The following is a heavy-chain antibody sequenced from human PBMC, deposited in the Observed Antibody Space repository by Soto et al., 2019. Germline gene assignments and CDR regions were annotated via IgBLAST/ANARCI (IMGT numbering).Heavy chain of an antibody. J-gene: IGHJ5*02. CDR3: ARLGAYYQSLDP. CDR1: GGSFRPNY. V-gene: IGHV4-59*08. CDR2: IYYGGTT. D-gene: IGHD2-21*01. Sequence: QVQLQESGPGLVKPSETLSLSCTVSGGSFRPNYWSWIRQPPGKGLEWVAYIYYGGTTSYNPSLTSRVSISLETSKSQFSLRLTSVTAADTAVYYCARLGAYYQSLDPWGPGTLVTVSS.